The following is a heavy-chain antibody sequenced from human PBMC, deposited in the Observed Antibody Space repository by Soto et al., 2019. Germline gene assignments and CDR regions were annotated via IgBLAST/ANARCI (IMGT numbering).Heavy chain of an antibody. CDR3: AKDYDSSGYYADDAFDI. CDR1: GFPFSSYA. D-gene: IGHD3-22*01. J-gene: IGHJ3*02. Sequence: VGSLRLSCAASGFPFSSYAMSWVRQAPGKGLEWVSAISGSGGSTYYADSVKGRFTISRDNSKNTLYLQMNSLRAEDTAVYYCAKDYDSSGYYADDAFDIWGQGTMVTVSS. CDR2: ISGSGGST. V-gene: IGHV3-23*01.